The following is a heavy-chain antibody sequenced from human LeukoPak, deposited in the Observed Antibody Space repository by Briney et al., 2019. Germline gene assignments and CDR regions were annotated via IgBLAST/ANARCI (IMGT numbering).Heavy chain of an antibody. Sequence: PSETLSLTCAVYGGSFSGYYWSWIRQPPGKGLEWIGEINHSGSTNYNPSLKSRVTISVDTSKNQFSLKLSSMTAADTAVYYCARAIDYSSSWYYFDYWGQGTLVTVSS. J-gene: IGHJ4*02. V-gene: IGHV4-34*01. CDR1: GGSFSGYY. D-gene: IGHD6-13*01. CDR2: INHSGST. CDR3: ARAIDYSSSWYYFDY.